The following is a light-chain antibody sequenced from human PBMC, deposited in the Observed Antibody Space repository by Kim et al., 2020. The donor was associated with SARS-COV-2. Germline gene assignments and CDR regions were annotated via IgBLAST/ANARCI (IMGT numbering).Light chain of an antibody. Sequence: PGTSVTISCSGTSSDVGGYTYVSWYQQDRGKAPKLMIYNVSKRPSGVPDRRSGSKSGNTASLTISGLQAEDEADYYCCSFAGDDKIFGGGTKLTVL. V-gene: IGLV2-11*01. CDR2: NVS. CDR1: SSDVGGYTY. J-gene: IGLJ2*01. CDR3: CSFAGDDKI.